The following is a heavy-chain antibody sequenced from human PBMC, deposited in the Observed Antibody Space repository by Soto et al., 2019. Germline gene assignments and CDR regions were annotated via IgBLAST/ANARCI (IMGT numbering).Heavy chain of an antibody. J-gene: IGHJ6*02. CDR3: TTEIATISLPGSYYYYGMDV. D-gene: IGHD1-26*01. CDR1: GFTFSNAW. CDR2: IKSKTDGGTT. Sequence: EVQLVESGGGLVKPGGSLRLSCAASGFTFSNAWMNWVRQAPGKGLEWVGRIKSKTDGGTTDYAAPVKGRFTISRDDSKNTLYLQMNSLKPEDTAVYYCTTEIATISLPGSYYYYGMDVWGQGTTVTVSS. V-gene: IGHV3-15*07.